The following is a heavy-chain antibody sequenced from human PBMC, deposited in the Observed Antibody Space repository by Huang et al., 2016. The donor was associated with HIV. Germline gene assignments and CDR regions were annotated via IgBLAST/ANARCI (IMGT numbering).Heavy chain of an antibody. CDR1: GYTFTNYD. J-gene: IGHJ4*02. CDR2: MNPNTGNT. V-gene: IGHV1-8*02. CDR3: ARSAYGDLDY. Sequence: QVHLVQSGAEVKKPGASVKVACKASGYTFTNYDSNWVGQAPGRGLEWMGWMNPNTGNTGCAQSFQGRVTMTRKTSITTAYMELTSLTSEDTAVYYCARSAYGDLDYWGLGTLVIVSS. D-gene: IGHD4-17*01.